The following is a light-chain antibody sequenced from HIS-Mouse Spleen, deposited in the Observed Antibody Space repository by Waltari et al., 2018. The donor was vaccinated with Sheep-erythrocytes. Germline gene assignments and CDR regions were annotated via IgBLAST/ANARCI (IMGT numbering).Light chain of an antibody. J-gene: IGKJ5*01. CDR3: QQANSFPIT. Sequence: DIQMTQSPSSVSASVGDRVTITCRASKGISSWSAWYQQKPGKAPQLLIYAASSLQSGVPSRFSGSGSGTDFTLTISSLQPEDFSTYYCQQANSFPITFGQGTRLEIK. V-gene: IGKV1-12*01. CDR2: AAS. CDR1: KGISSW.